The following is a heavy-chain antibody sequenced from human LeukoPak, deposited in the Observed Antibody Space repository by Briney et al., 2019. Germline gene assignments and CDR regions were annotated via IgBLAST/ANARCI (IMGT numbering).Heavy chain of an antibody. CDR2: INSDGKTV. D-gene: IGHD2-8*01. CDR3: ARDARPVDAIPTFDY. J-gene: IGHJ4*02. Sequence: PGGSLRLSCAASEFMFSSYEMNWVRQAPGKGLEWVSYINSDGKTVYYADSVKGRFTVSRDNAKKSLYLQVNSLRAEDTAVYYCARDARPVDAIPTFDYWGQGTLVAVSS. V-gene: IGHV3-48*03. CDR1: EFMFSSYE.